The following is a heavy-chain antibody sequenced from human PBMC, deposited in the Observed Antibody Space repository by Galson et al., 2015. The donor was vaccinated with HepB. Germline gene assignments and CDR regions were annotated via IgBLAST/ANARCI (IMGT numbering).Heavy chain of an antibody. D-gene: IGHD2-8*01. J-gene: IGHJ4*02. V-gene: IGHV3-23*01. CDR2: ITSNGGRT. CDR3: AKDGIMVSNNPYQLHF. Sequence: SLRLSCAASGFFFRTYAMSWVRQAPGKGLEWISSITSNGGRTFYTNSVKGRFTISRDNSRNTVVLQLSSLRPEATAVYYCAKDGIMVSNNPYQLHFWGQGTLVSVSS. CDR1: GFFFRTYA.